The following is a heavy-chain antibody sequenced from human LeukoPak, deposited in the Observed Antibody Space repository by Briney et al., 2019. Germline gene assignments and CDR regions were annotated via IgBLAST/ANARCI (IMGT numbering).Heavy chain of an antibody. Sequence: GASVKVSCKASGGTFSSYAISWVRQAPGQGLEWMGRIIPILGIANYAQKFQGRVTITADKSTSTAYMELSSLRSEDTAVYYCARASESYYYDSSGYYFDYGAREPWSPSPQ. D-gene: IGHD3-22*01. CDR2: IIPILGIA. CDR1: GGTFSSYA. CDR3: ARASESYYYDSSGYYFDY. V-gene: IGHV1-69*04. J-gene: IGHJ4*02.